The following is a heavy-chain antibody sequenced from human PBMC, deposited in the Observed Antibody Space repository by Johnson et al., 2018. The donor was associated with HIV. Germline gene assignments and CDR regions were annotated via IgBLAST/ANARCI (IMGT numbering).Heavy chain of an antibody. Sequence: QVQLVESGGGLVKPGGSLRLSCAASGFIFSDYYMSWIRQAPGKGLEWVSYISSSGGSIYYADSVKGRFTISRDNAKNSLYLQMNSLRAEDTAVYYCARDPAHCGGDCYPSDACDIWGQGTMVTVSS. CDR1: GFIFSDYY. CDR3: ARDPAHCGGDCYPSDACDI. CDR2: ISSSGGSI. V-gene: IGHV3-11*01. J-gene: IGHJ3*02. D-gene: IGHD2-21*02.